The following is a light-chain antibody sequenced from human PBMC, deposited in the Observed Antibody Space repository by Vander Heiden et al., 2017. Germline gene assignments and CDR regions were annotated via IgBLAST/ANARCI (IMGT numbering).Light chain of an antibody. V-gene: IGKV3-11*01. CDR3: RHRSGWLPET. Sequence: DIVLTQSPATLSLSPGEGATLSCRASQSASSYLSWYQLNLGQAHTLPISEASNRATGVPARFSSSGCGTDFTLTISSREHEDYTVYYCRHRSGWLPETFGQGTKVEIK. CDR1: QSASSY. CDR2: EAS. J-gene: IGKJ1*01.